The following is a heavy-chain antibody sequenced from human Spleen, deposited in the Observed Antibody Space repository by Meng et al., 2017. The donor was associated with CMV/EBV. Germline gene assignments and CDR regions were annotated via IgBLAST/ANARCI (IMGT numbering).Heavy chain of an antibody. J-gene: IGHJ5*02. CDR2: ISSSSGYI. CDR3: ARDAYGSSTMQGGWFDP. CDR1: GFTFSTYS. V-gene: IGHV3-21*01. D-gene: IGHD6-13*01. Sequence: GGSLRLSCAASGFTFSTYSMTWVRQAPGKGLEWVSSISSSSGYIYYADSVQGRFTISRDNAKNSLYLQMNSLRAEDTATYYCARDAYGSSTMQGGWFDPWGQGTLVTVSS.